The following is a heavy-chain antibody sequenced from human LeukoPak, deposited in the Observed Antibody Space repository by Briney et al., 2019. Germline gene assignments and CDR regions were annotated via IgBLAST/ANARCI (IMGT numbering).Heavy chain of an antibody. CDR2: IYHSGST. Sequence: SETLSLTCAVSGVSISSGGYSWSWIRQPPGKCLEWIGYIYHSGSTYYNPSLKSRVTISVDKSKNQFSLKLSSVTAADTAVYYCARLYCNGGSCYFDYWGQGTLVTVSS. J-gene: IGHJ4*03. V-gene: IGHV4-30-2*01. CDR1: GVSISSGGYS. CDR3: ARLYCNGGSCYFDY. D-gene: IGHD2-15*01.